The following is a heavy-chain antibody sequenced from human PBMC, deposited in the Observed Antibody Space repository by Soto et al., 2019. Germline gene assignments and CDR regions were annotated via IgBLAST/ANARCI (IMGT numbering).Heavy chain of an antibody. D-gene: IGHD3-10*01. CDR2: IYPGDSDT. V-gene: IGHV5-51*01. J-gene: IGHJ4*02. CDR3: ARQTKGLSMGHTTY. CDR1: GYSFTNYG. Sequence: ESLKISCKGSGYSFTNYGIGWVRQMPGKGLEWMGIIYPGDSDTRYSPSFQGQVTISADKSITTAYLQWSSLKASDTAMYYCARQTKGLSMGHTTYWGQGTMVTVSA.